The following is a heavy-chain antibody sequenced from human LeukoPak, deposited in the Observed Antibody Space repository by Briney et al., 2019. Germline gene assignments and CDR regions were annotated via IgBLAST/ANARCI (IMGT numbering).Heavy chain of an antibody. CDR2: IWYDGSNK. Sequence: PGRSLRLSCAASGFTFSNYGMHWVRQAPGKGLEWVAVIWYDGSNKYYADSVKGRFTISRDNSKNTLYLQMNGLRAEDTAVYYCARGNYDSSGCPDYWGQGTLVTVSS. CDR3: ARGNYDSSGCPDY. D-gene: IGHD3-22*01. V-gene: IGHV3-33*01. CDR1: GFTFSNYG. J-gene: IGHJ4*02.